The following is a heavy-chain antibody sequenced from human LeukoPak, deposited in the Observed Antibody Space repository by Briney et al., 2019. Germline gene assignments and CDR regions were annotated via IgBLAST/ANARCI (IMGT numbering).Heavy chain of an antibody. J-gene: IGHJ4*02. CDR1: GFTFSSYS. CDR2: ISSSSSYI. D-gene: IGHD2-2*02. Sequence: GGSLRLSCAASGFTFSSYSMNWVRQAPGKGLEWVSSISSSSSYIYYADSVKGRFTISRDNSKNTLYLQMNSLRAEDTAVYYCASEGYCSSTSCYKGGDYWGQGTLVTVSS. CDR3: ASEGYCSSTSCYKGGDY. V-gene: IGHV3-21*04.